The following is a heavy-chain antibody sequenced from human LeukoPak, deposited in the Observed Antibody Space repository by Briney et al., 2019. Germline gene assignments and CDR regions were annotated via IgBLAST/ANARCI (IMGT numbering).Heavy chain of an antibody. CDR3: AKAKGLAGYSSGWYYFDY. CDR2: IRYDGSNK. CDR1: GFTFSSYG. Sequence: GGSLRLSCAASGFTFSSYGMHWVRQAPGKGLEWVAFIRYDGSNKYYADSVKGRFTSSRDNSKNTLYLQMNSLRAEDTAVYYCAKAKGLAGYSSGWYYFDYWGQGTLVTVSS. J-gene: IGHJ4*02. D-gene: IGHD6-19*01. V-gene: IGHV3-30*02.